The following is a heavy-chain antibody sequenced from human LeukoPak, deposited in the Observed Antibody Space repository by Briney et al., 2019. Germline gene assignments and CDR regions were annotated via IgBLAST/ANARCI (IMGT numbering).Heavy chain of an antibody. Sequence: SETLSLTCSVSGGSISSYYWSWIRQPPGKGLEWIGYIYYSGSTNYNPSLKSRVTISVDTSENQFSLKLSSVTAADTAVYYCARDLGYSSSGGFDYWGQGTLVTVSS. J-gene: IGHJ4*02. CDR3: ARDLGYSSSGGFDY. CDR1: GGSISSYY. D-gene: IGHD6-6*01. CDR2: IYYSGST. V-gene: IGHV4-59*01.